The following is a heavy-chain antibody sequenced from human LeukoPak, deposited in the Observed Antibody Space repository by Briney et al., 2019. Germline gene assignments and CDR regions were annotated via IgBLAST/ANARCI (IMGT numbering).Heavy chain of an antibody. CDR3: ARVASKGGMDV. CDR1: GGSIGSYH. J-gene: IGHJ6*02. D-gene: IGHD5/OR15-5a*01. CDR2: VHYTWNT. V-gene: IGHV4-59*01. Sequence: SETLSLTCSVSGGSIGSYHWSWIRQPPGKGLQWIGHVHYTWNTKFNPSLTGRVSISLDRSKNQFSLSLSSLTAADTAVYYCARVASKGGMDVWGQGTTVIVSS.